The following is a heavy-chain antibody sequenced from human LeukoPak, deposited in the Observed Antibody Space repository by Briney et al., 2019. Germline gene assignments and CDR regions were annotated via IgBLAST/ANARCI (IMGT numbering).Heavy chain of an antibody. CDR2: INHSGST. CDR3: AGRGGLTLFGVVLEYYFDY. Sequence: PSETLSLTCAVYGGSSNGYFWSWIRQPPGKGLEWIGEINHSGSTNYNPSLKSRVTISEDTSKKQFSLKLSSVTAADTAVYYCAGRGGLTLFGVVLEYYFDYWGQGTLVTVSS. D-gene: IGHD3-3*01. V-gene: IGHV4-34*01. CDR1: GGSSNGYF. J-gene: IGHJ4*02.